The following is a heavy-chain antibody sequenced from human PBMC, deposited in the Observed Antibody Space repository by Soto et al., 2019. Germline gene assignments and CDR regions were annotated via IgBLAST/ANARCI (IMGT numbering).Heavy chain of an antibody. J-gene: IGHJ6*03. Sequence: EAQLVESGGGLVQPGGSLRLSCAASGFTFSNYEMHWVRQAPGKGLEYVSGISNNGAHTDYAKSVKGRFTISRDTSENTLYLQIGSLRAEDMALYYCARRGYGSRWPNVYMDVWGKGTTVTVSS. V-gene: IGHV3-64*01. D-gene: IGHD6-13*01. CDR3: ARRGYGSRWPNVYMDV. CDR2: ISNNGAHT. CDR1: GFTFSNYE.